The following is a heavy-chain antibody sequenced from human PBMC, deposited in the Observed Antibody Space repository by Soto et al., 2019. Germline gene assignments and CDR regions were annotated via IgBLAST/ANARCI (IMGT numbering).Heavy chain of an antibody. V-gene: IGHV3-21*01. D-gene: IGHD3-3*01. Sequence: PGGSLRLSCAASGFTFSSYSMNWVRQAPGKXLEWVSSISSSSSYIYYADSVKGRFTISRDNAKNSLYLQMNSLRAEDTAVYYCARDYYDFWSGYYDRLTIGYWGQGTLVTVSS. J-gene: IGHJ4*02. CDR2: ISSSSSYI. CDR1: GFTFSSYS. CDR3: ARDYYDFWSGYYDRLTIGY.